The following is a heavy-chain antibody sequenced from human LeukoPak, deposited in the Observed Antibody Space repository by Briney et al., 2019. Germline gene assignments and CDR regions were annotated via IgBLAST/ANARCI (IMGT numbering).Heavy chain of an antibody. V-gene: IGHV3-48*03. J-gene: IGHJ4*02. CDR3: ARALGSPLDY. D-gene: IGHD1-26*01. Sequence: GGSLRLSCAASGFTFSYYEMNWVRQAPGKGLEWVSYISNSGATIYYADSVKGRFTISRDNARNTLYLQMNSLRAEDTAVYYCARALGSPLDYWGQGTLVTVSS. CDR2: ISNSGATI. CDR1: GFTFSYYE.